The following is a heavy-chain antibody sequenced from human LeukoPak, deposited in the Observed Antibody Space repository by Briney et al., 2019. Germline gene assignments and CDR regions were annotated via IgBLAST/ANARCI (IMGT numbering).Heavy chain of an antibody. Sequence: SETLSLTCTVSGGSISSSSYYWGWIRQPPGKGLEWIGSIYYSGSTYYNPSLKSRVTISVDTSKNQFSLKLSSVTAADTAVYYCARDSVEGDFWSGYYNGKNYWYFDLWGRGTLVTVSS. J-gene: IGHJ2*01. CDR1: GGSISSSSYY. D-gene: IGHD3-3*01. CDR3: ARDSVEGDFWSGYYNGKNYWYFDL. V-gene: IGHV4-39*07. CDR2: IYYSGST.